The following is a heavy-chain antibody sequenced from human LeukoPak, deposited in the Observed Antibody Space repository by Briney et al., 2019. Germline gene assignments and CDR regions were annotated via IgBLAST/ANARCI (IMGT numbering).Heavy chain of an antibody. CDR3: ARGGNYYDSSGYYERIYYYGMDV. CDR2: IWYDGSNK. J-gene: IGHJ6*02. D-gene: IGHD3-22*01. CDR1: GFTFSSYG. Sequence: GRSLRLSCAASGFTFSSYGMHWVRQAPGRGLEWVAVIWYDGSNKYYADSVKGRFTISRDNSKNTLYLQMNSLRAEDTAVYYCARGGNYYDSSGYYERIYYYGMDVWGQGTTVTVSS. V-gene: IGHV3-33*01.